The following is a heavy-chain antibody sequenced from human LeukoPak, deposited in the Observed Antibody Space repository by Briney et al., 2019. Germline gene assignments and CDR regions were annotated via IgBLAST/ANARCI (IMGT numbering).Heavy chain of an antibody. D-gene: IGHD6-19*01. CDR3: AKDPSRWDSSGWHYFDY. V-gene: IGHV3-23*01. J-gene: IGHJ4*02. CDR2: ISGSGGST. Sequence: GGSLRLSCAASGFTFSSYAMSWVRQAPGKGLEWVSAISGSGGSTYYADSVKGRFTISRDNSKNSLYLQMNSLRTEDTALYYCAKDPSRWDSSGWHYFDYWGRGTLVTVSS. CDR1: GFTFSSYA.